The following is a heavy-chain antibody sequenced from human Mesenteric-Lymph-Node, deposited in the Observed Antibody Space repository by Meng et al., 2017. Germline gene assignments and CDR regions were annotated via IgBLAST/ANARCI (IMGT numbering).Heavy chain of an antibody. Sequence: WVRQPPGKALEWLALIDWDDDKYYSTSLKTRLTISKDTSKNQVVLTMTNMDPVDTATYYCARTTSGYDYSFDYWGQGTLVTVSS. V-gene: IGHV2-70*18. CDR2: IDWDDDK. J-gene: IGHJ4*02. CDR3: ARTTSGYDYSFDY. D-gene: IGHD5-12*01.